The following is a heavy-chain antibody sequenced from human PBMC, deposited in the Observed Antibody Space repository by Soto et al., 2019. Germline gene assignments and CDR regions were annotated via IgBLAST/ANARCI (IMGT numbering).Heavy chain of an antibody. Sequence: GGSLRLSCAASGFTFDDYAMHWVRQAPGKGLEWVSGISCNRGSIGYADSVKGRFTISRDNAKNTLYLQMNSLRAEDTAVYYCARDRRELLALDYWGQGTLVTVSS. CDR1: GFTFDDYA. D-gene: IGHD1-26*01. CDR2: ISCNRGSI. CDR3: ARDRRELLALDY. V-gene: IGHV3-9*01. J-gene: IGHJ4*02.